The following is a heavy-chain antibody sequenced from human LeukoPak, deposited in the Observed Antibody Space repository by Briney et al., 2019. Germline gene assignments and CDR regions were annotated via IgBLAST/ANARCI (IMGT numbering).Heavy chain of an antibody. J-gene: IGHJ3*02. D-gene: IGHD2-21*02. CDR1: GASVSSDNYY. CDR3: ARQVTAVDAFDI. Sequence: SETLSLTCSVSGASVSSDNYYWSWIRQPPGKGLEWIGYIYYSGSTNYNPSLKSRVTISVDTSKNQFSLKLSSVTAADTAVYYCARQVTAVDAFDIWGQGTMVTVSS. CDR2: IYYSGST. V-gene: IGHV4-61*01.